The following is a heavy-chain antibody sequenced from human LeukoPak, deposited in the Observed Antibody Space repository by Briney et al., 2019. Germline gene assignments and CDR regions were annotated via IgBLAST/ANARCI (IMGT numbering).Heavy chain of an antibody. V-gene: IGHV5-51*01. CDR2: IHPGDSDT. D-gene: IGHD3-22*01. CDR1: GYSLTSYW. J-gene: IGHJ4*02. Sequence: GESLKISCKGSGYSLTSYWIGWVRPMPGKGLEWMGMIHPGDSDTRYRPSFQGQVTISADKSISTAYLQWSSLKASDTAMYYCARRHSSGYYQDNWGQGTLVTVSS. CDR3: ARRHSSGYYQDN.